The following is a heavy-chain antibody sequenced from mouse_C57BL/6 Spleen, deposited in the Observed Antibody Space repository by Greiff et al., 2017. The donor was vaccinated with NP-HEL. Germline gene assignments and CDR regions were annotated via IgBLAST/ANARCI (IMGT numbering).Heavy chain of an antibody. CDR2: IYPRSGNT. Sequence: VQLQESGAELARPGASVKLSCKASGYTFTSYGISWVKQRTGQGLEWIGEIYPRSGNTYYNEKFKGKATLTADKSSSTAYRELRSLTSEDSAVYVCARSNSNYGSMEYWGQGTSVTVSS. CDR3: ARSNSNYGSMEY. J-gene: IGHJ4*01. CDR1: GYTFTSYG. D-gene: IGHD2-5*01. V-gene: IGHV1-81*01.